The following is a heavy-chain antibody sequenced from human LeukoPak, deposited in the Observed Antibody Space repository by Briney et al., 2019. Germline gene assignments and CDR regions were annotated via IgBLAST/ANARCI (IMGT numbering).Heavy chain of an antibody. CDR1: GFTFSNAW. J-gene: IGHJ5*02. CDR3: TTPWMVRGVIMWPS. Sequence: GGSLRLSCAASGFTFSNAWMSWVRQAPGKGLEWVGRIKSKTDGGTTDYAAPVKGRFTISRDDSKNTLYLQMNSLKTEDTAVYYCTTPWMVRGVIMWPSWGQGTLATVSS. V-gene: IGHV3-15*01. CDR2: IKSKTDGGTT. D-gene: IGHD3-10*01.